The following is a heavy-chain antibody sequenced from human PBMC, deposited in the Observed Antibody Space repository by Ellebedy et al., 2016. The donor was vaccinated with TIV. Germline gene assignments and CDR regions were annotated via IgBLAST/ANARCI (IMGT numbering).Heavy chain of an antibody. CDR3: ASTFNWNYEEGFDY. D-gene: IGHD1-7*01. V-gene: IGHV3-48*02. CDR1: GFTFSSYS. CDR2: ISSSSSTI. J-gene: IGHJ4*02. Sequence: GESLKISXAASGFTFSSYSMNWVRQAPGKGLEWVSYISSSSSTIYYADSVKGRFTISRDNAKNSLYLQMNSLRDEDTAVYYCASTFNWNYEEGFDYWGQGTLVTVSS.